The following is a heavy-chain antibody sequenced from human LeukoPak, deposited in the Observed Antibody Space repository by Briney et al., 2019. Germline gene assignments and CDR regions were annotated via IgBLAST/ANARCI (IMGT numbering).Heavy chain of an antibody. J-gene: IGHJ5*02. CDR3: ARGGYSSSWLRVWFDH. Sequence: SATLSLTCAVCGGSFMGYYWRWIRPPPGKGLEWIGEINNSGSTNYNPTLKRRVTISVHTSKNQFSLKLSSVTAADTAVYYCARGGYSSSWLRVWFDHWGQGTLVTVSS. D-gene: IGHD6-13*01. CDR1: GGSFMGYY. CDR2: INNSGST. V-gene: IGHV4-34*01.